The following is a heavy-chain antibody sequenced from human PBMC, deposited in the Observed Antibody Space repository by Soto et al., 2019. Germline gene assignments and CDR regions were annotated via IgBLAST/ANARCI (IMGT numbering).Heavy chain of an antibody. CDR1: GGSISSYY. J-gene: IGHJ3*02. Sequence: PSETLSLTCTVSGGSISSYYWSWIRQPPGKGLEWIGYIYYSGSTNYNPSLKSRVTISVDTSKNQFSLKLSSVTAADTAVYYCASTVLRYFDWSRAGGAFDIWGQGTMVTVSS. D-gene: IGHD3-9*01. CDR2: IYYSGST. V-gene: IGHV4-59*01. CDR3: ASTVLRYFDWSRAGGAFDI.